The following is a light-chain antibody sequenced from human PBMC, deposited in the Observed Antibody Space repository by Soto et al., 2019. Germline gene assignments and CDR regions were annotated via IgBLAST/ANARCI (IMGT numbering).Light chain of an antibody. CDR2: GAS. V-gene: IGKV3-15*01. J-gene: IGKJ1*01. Sequence: AMTQSPANLSVSPGERATLSCRASESVSSKLAWYQQKPGQAPRLLIYGASTRATGIPARFSGSGSGTEFTLSISGLQSEDFAVYYCQQYNNWPLSFGQGTKVDIK. CDR3: QQYNNWPLS. CDR1: ESVSSK.